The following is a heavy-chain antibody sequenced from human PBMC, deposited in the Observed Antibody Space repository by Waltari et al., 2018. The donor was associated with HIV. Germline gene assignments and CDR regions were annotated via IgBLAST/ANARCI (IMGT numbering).Heavy chain of an antibody. Sequence: VQLQESGPGLVKPSQTLSLTCTVSGGSISRGDYYWRWIRQPPGKGLGWIGYIYYSGCTYYNPSLKSLVTISVDTPRNQFSLKLSSVTAADTAVYYCARERDPFYYDRSGYSGGYWGQGTLVTVSS. CDR1: GGSISRGDYY. V-gene: IGHV4-30-4*01. CDR2: IYYSGCT. J-gene: IGHJ4*02. CDR3: ARERDPFYYDRSGYSGGY. D-gene: IGHD3-22*01.